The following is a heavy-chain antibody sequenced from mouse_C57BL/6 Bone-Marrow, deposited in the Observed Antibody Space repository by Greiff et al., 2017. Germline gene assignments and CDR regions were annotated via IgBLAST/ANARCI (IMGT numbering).Heavy chain of an antibody. CDR1: GYTFTDHT. V-gene: IGHV1-78*01. J-gene: IGHJ4*01. CDR3: ARGFLRWLRRKRGGAGAMDY. Sequence: VQLQQSDAELVKPGASVKISCKVSGYTFTDHTIHWMKQRPEQGLEWIGYIYPRDGSTKYNEKFKGKATLTADKSSSKAYMQLNSLTSADSAGYFCARGFLRWLRRKRGGAGAMDYWGQGTSVTVSS. D-gene: IGHD2-2*01. CDR2: IYPRDGST.